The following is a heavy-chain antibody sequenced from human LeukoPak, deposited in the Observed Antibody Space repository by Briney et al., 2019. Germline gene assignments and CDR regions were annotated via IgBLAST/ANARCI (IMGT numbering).Heavy chain of an antibody. CDR1: GSISSQYG. CDR2: IRSTSET. CDR3: ARDAGNSGYGCDL. D-gene: IGHD5-12*01. V-gene: IGHV3-48*01. Sequence: GGSLRLSCAASGSISSQYGFNWVRQAPGKGLEWVSHIRSTSETFYADSVKGRFTISRDHARNSLYLQMNNLRGGDTAIYYCARDAGNSGYGCDLWGQGTLVTVSS. J-gene: IGHJ5*02.